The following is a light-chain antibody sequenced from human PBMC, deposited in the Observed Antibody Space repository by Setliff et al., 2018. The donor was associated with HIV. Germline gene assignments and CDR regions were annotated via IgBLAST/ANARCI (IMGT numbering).Light chain of an antibody. Sequence: QSALAQPASVSGSPGQSITISCTGTSNDVGRYDLVSWYQQHPARAPKLIIYQATRRPSGVSNRFSGSKSGNTASLTISGLQAEDEADYYCCSNTGSNTYVFGTGTKVTV. V-gene: IGLV2-23*01. CDR2: QAT. J-gene: IGLJ1*01. CDR1: SNDVGRYDL. CDR3: CSNTGSNTYV.